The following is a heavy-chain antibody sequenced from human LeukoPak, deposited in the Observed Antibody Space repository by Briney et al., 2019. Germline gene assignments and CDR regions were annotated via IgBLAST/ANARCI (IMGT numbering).Heavy chain of an antibody. J-gene: IGHJ3*02. CDR2: IIPIFGTA. Sequence: SVKVSCKASGGTFSSYAISWVRQAPGQGLEWMGGIIPIFGTANYAQKFQGRVTITEDESTSTAYMDLSSLRSDDTAVYYCARPNWGHDSFYIWGPGTMVTVSS. D-gene: IGHD7-27*01. CDR1: GGTFSSYA. V-gene: IGHV1-69*13. CDR3: ARPNWGHDSFYI.